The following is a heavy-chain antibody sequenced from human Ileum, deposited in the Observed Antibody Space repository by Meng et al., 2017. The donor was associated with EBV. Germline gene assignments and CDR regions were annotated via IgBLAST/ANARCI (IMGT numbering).Heavy chain of an antibody. CDR1: GVSISSGVYH. V-gene: IGHV4-30-4*01. D-gene: IGHD1-26*01. CDR3: AIYAVGGSGQGY. J-gene: IGHJ4*02. Sequence: VPRLDSGRGLVKPHPPLSLTCAVSGVSISSGVYHWSWIRQPPGKGLEWIGCSGGTYYNPSLKSRLTISVDTSKNQFSLKLDSATAADTAVYYCAIYAVGGSGQGYWGQGTLVTVSS. CDR2: SGGT.